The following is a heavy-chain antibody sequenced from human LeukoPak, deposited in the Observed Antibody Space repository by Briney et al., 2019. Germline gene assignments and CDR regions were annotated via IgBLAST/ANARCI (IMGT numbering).Heavy chain of an antibody. Sequence: GGSLRLSCAASGFTFSSYWMGWVRQAPGNRLEWVANMNIDGSEKYYADSAKGRFTISRDNARNSVYLQMNSLRVEDTAVYYCAREDTAMVTGFDYWGQGTLVTVSS. V-gene: IGHV3-7*01. CDR1: GFTFSSYW. J-gene: IGHJ4*02. D-gene: IGHD5-18*01. CDR2: MNIDGSEK. CDR3: AREDTAMVTGFDY.